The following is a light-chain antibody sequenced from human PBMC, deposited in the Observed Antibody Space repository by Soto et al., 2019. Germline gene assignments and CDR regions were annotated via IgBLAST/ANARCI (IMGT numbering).Light chain of an antibody. Sequence: DILMTQSPSSLSASLGDRVTITCRASQTIKNYLNWYQQRPGSAPRLLVYGASSLQSGVPSRVSGSGSGTDFTLNISSLQPEDFATDYCQQCYSALWTFCQGTKVEI. V-gene: IGKV1-39*01. CDR2: GAS. CDR1: QTIKNY. CDR3: QQCYSALWT. J-gene: IGKJ1*01.